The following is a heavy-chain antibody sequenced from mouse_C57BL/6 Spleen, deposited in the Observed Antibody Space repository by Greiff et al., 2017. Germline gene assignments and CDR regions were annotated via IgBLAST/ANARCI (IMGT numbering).Heavy chain of an antibody. J-gene: IGHJ4*01. CDR1: GFNIKNTY. CDR3: ARSPHIYYGNYHYAMDY. V-gene: IGHV14-3*01. CDR2: IDPANGNT. Sequence: EVKVEESVAELVRPGASVKLSCTASGFNIKNTYMHWVKQRPEQGLEWIGRIDPANGNTKYAPKFQGKATITADTSSNTAYLQRSSLTSEDTAIYYCARSPHIYYGNYHYAMDYWGQGTSVTVSS. D-gene: IGHD2-1*01.